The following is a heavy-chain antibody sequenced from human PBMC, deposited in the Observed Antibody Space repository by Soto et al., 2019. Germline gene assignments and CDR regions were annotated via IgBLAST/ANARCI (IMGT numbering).Heavy chain of an antibody. J-gene: IGHJ5*02. CDR1: GXNFTNHW. CDR2: ITSDGKSK. D-gene: IGHD2-21*02. CDR3: ARESGDWPLNWFDP. Sequence: GSLRLSCAASGXNFTNHWMHWVRQAPGKGLVWVSRITSDGKSKAYAESVKGRFAISRDNAKNTVYLQMNVITVEDTAVYYCARESGDWPLNWFDPWGQGTLVTVSS. V-gene: IGHV3-74*01.